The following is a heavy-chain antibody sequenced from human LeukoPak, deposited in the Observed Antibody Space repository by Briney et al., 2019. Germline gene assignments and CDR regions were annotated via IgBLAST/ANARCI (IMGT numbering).Heavy chain of an antibody. D-gene: IGHD3-22*01. CDR1: GFTFSSYA. V-gene: IGHV3-23*01. CDR3: AKRLYDSSGY. CDR2: ISGSGGST. Sequence: PGGSLRLSCAASGFTFSSYAMSCVRQAPGKGLEWVSSISGSGGSTYYADSVKGRFTISRDNSKNTLYLQMNSLRAEDTAVYYCAKRLYDSSGYWGQGTLVTVSS. J-gene: IGHJ4*02.